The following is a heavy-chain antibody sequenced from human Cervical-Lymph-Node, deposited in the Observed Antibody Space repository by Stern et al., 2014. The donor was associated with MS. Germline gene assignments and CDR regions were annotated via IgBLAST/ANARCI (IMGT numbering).Heavy chain of an antibody. V-gene: IGHV4-39*01. CDR3: ARSFPHYDILAGNRDINFDS. D-gene: IGHD3-9*01. CDR1: GDSITSSSYY. Sequence: QVQLQESGPGLVKPSETLSLTCTVSGDSITSSSYYWGWIRQPPGKGLEWIGTIYYSGSTYYNPSLKSRVTMSVDTSQNQFSLNLSSVTAADTAVYYCARSFPHYDILAGNRDINFDSWGQGTLVTVSS. J-gene: IGHJ4*02. CDR2: IYYSGST.